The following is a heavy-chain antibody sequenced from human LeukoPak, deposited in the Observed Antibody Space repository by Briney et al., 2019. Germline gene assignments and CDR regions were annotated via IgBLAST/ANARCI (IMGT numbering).Heavy chain of an antibody. CDR1: GYTFSNYW. CDR2: IYPDDSDT. J-gene: IGHJ5*01. Sequence: GESLKISCKGFGYTFSNYWIGWVRQMPGKGLEWMGIIYPDDSDTRYSPSFQGQVTISADKSITTAFLQWSSLKASDTAMYYCAIFGDKYGSGSYGDSWGQGTMVTVSS. D-gene: IGHD3-10*01. V-gene: IGHV5-51*01. CDR3: AIFGDKYGSGSYGDS.